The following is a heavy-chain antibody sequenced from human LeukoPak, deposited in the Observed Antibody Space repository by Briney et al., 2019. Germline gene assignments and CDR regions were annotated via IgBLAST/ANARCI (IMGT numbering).Heavy chain of an antibody. CDR2: IGSNILTT. J-gene: IGHJ6*04. CDR1: GFMFETYS. V-gene: IGHV3-48*01. CDR3: AELGITMIGGV. Sequence: GGSLRLSCVGSGFMFETYSMNWVRQAPGKRLQWVSYIGSNILTTHYSDSVRGRFTISRDNVKKSLYLQMNSLRAEDTAVYYCAELGITMIGGVWGKGTTVTISS. D-gene: IGHD3-10*02.